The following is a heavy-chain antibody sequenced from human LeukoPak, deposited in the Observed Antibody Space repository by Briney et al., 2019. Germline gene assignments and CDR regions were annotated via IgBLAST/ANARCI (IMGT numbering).Heavy chain of an antibody. CDR2: IKQDGSEK. J-gene: IGHJ4*02. CDR3: ARDLSLYSYGEPFDY. V-gene: IGHV3-7*03. D-gene: IGHD5-18*01. Sequence: GGSLRLSCAASGFTFSSYWMSWVRQAPGKGLEWVANIKQDGSEKYYVDSVKGRFTIPRDNAKNSLYLQMNSLRAEDTAVYYCARDLSLYSYGEPFDYWGQGTLVTVSS. CDR1: GFTFSSYW.